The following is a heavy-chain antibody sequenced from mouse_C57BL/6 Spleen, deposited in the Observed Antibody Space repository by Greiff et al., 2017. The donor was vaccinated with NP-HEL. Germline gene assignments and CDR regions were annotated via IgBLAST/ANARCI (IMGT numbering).Heavy chain of an antibody. CDR2: IYPGDGDT. Sequence: QVQLQQSGPELVKPGASVKISCKASGYAFSSSWMNWVKQRPGKGLEWIGRIYPGDGDTNYNGKFKGKATLTAEKSSSTAYIQLSSLTSEDSAVFFCSRRTTMITTGYYFDFWGQGTTLTVSS. J-gene: IGHJ2*01. D-gene: IGHD2-4*01. CDR1: GYAFSSSW. CDR3: SRRTTMITTGYYFDF. V-gene: IGHV1-82*01.